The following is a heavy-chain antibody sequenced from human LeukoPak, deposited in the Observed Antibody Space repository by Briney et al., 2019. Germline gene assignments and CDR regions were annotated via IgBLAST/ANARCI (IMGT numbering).Heavy chain of an antibody. CDR1: GYTFTGYY. D-gene: IGHD2-2*01. CDR3: ARDASGYCSSTSCPGGWFDP. CDR2: INPNSGGT. V-gene: IGHV1-2*02. Sequence: SVKVSCKASGYTFTGYYMHWVRPAPGKGLEWMGWINPNSGGTNYAQKFQGRVTMTRDTSISTAYMELSRLRSDDTAVYYCARDASGYCSSTSCPGGWFDPWGQGTLVTVSS. J-gene: IGHJ5*02.